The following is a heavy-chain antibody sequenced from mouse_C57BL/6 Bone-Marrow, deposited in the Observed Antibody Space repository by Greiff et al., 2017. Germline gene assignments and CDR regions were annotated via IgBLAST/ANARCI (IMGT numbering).Heavy chain of an antibody. CDR3: ARHYYDYDDFDY. V-gene: IGHV1-59*01. J-gene: IGHJ2*01. CDR2: IDPSDSYT. D-gene: IGHD2-4*01. CDR1: GYTFTSYW. Sequence: VQLQQPGAELVRPGTSVKLSCKASGYTFTSYWMHWVKQRPGQGLEWIGVIDPSDSYTNYNQKFKGKATLTVDTSSSTAYMQLSSLTSEDSAVYYCARHYYDYDDFDYWGQGTTLTVSS.